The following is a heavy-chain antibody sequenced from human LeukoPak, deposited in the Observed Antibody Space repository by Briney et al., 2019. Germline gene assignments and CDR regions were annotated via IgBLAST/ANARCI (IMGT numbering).Heavy chain of an antibody. V-gene: IGHV1-18*01. CDR2: ISADNGNR. J-gene: IGHJ4*02. Sequence: GASVKVSCKGSGYTFIKYGISRVRQAPGQGLEWMGWISADNGNRNYAQNLQGRVTMTTDTSTSTASMELRSLRSDDTAVYYCARSVLRYFDWLLDRVDYWGQGTLVTVSS. CDR3: ARSVLRYFDWLLDRVDY. D-gene: IGHD3-9*01. CDR1: GYTFIKYG.